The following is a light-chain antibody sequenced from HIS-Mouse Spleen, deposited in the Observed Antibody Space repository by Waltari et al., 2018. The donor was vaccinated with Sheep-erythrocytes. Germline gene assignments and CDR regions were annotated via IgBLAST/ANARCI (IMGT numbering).Light chain of an antibody. Sequence: QSALTQPRSVSGSPGQSVTISCTGTSSDVGGYNYVSWYQQHPGKAPKLMIDDVSQRPSGVPDRFSGSKSGNSASLTISELQAEDEADYYCCSYAGSYNHVFATETKVTVL. V-gene: IGLV2-11*01. CDR1: SSDVGGYNY. J-gene: IGLJ1*01. CDR3: CSYAGSYNHV. CDR2: DVS.